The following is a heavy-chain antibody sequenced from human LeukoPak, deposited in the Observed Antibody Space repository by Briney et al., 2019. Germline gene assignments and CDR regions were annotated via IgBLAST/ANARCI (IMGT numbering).Heavy chain of an antibody. CDR1: GASVSNSY. CDR3: AKVSILQWSPVAFRFDP. CDR2: VYTLGGT. D-gene: IGHD3-3*01. J-gene: IGHJ5*02. V-gene: IGHV4-4*07. Sequence: RSSETLTLTCSVSGASVSNSYWIWIRQPAGKGLEWIGRVYTLGGTSYNPSLKSRVTMSVDTSKNQLSLTLTSVTAADTGVYFCAKVSILQWSPVAFRFDPWGQGTLVTVSS.